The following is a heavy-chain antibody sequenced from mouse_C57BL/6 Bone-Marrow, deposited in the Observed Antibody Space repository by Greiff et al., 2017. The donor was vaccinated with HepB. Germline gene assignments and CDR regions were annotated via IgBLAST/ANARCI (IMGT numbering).Heavy chain of an antibody. J-gene: IGHJ1*03. CDR1: GYTFTSYW. V-gene: IGHV1-59*01. Sequence: QVQLQQPGAELVRPGTSVKLSCKASGYTFTSYWMHWVKQRPGQGLEWIGVIDPSDSYTNYNQKFKGKATLTVDTSSSTAYMQLSSLTSEDSAVYYCAIYGIRDWYFDVWGTGTTVTVSS. D-gene: IGHD1-1*01. CDR2: IDPSDSYT. CDR3: AIYGIRDWYFDV.